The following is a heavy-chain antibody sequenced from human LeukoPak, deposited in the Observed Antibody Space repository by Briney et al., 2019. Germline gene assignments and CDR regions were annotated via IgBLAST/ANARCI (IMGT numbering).Heavy chain of an antibody. V-gene: IGHV3-23*01. CDR3: AKDPHYYDSSGYYPGGYYYYYMDV. CDR1: GFTFSSYA. J-gene: IGHJ6*03. CDR2: ISGSGGST. Sequence: GGSLRLSCAASGFTFSSYAMSWVRQAPGKGLEWVSAISGSGGSTYYADSVKGRFTISRDNSKNTLYLQMNSLRAEDTAVYYCAKDPHYYDSSGYYPGGYYYYYMDVWGKGTTVTISS. D-gene: IGHD3-22*01.